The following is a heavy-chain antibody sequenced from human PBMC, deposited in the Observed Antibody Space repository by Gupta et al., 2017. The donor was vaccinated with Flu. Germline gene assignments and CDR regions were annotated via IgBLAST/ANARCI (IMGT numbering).Heavy chain of an antibody. V-gene: IGHV4-38-2*02. CDR1: GDSIISNFY. D-gene: IGHD6-13*01. CDR3: ARDGAAAGTEDY. CDR2: MYHSGNT. J-gene: IGHJ4*02. Sequence: QVQLQESGPRLVKPSETLSLTCAVSGDSIISNFYWAWIRQPPGKGLEWIGSMYHSGNTYYNPSLKSRVTISLDTPKNQFSLSLTSVTAADTAFYYCARDGAAAGTEDYWGQGILVTISS.